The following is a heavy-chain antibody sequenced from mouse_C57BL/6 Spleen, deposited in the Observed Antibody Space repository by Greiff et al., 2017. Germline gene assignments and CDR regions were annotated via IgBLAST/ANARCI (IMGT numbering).Heavy chain of an antibody. CDR1: GYSITSGYY. V-gene: IGHV3-6*01. J-gene: IGHJ2*01. D-gene: IGHD3-2*02. Sequence: VQLKQSGPGLVKPSQSLSLTCSVTGYSITSGYYWNWIRQFPGNKLEWMGYISYDGSNNYNPSLKNRISITRDTSKNQFFLKLNSVTTEDTATYYCARGRQLRLPDYWGQGTTLTVSS. CDR3: ARGRQLRLPDY. CDR2: ISYDGSN.